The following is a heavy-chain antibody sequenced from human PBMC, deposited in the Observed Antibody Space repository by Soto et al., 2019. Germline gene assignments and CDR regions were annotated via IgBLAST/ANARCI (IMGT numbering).Heavy chain of an antibody. CDR2: INAGNGNT. Sequence: ASVKVSCKASGYTFTSYARHWVRQAPGQRLEWMGWINAGNGNTKYSQKFQGRVTITRDTSASTAYMELSSLRSEDTAVYYCARGITLPTPLDYWGQGTLVAVSS. V-gene: IGHV1-3*01. D-gene: IGHD1-20*01. CDR3: ARGITLPTPLDY. J-gene: IGHJ4*02. CDR1: GYTFTSYA.